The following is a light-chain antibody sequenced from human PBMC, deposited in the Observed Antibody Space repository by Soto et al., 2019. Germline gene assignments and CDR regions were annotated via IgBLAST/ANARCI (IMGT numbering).Light chain of an antibody. CDR3: AAWDDSVYGYV. CDR1: SSNIGRNK. Sequence: QSAPTPPPSASGTPGQRVTISCSGSSSNIGRNKVNWYQQFPGTTPKLLIYSDHQRPSGVPDRFSGSKSGNSASLAISGLQSEDEADYYCAAWDDSVYGYVFGTGTKLTVL. V-gene: IGLV1-44*01. CDR2: SDH. J-gene: IGLJ1*01.